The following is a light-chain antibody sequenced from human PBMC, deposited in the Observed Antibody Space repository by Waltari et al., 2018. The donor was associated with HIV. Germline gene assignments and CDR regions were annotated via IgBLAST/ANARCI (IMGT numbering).Light chain of an antibody. Sequence: DIQMAQSPSNLSASVGYRVTITCRASQTINTWLARYHQKPGGAPQLLVYQASTLENGVPSRFSGSGSGTEFTLTISRLQLDDVGFYYCQQYSSYWTFGQGTKVQGK. J-gene: IGKJ1*01. CDR1: QTINTW. CDR3: QQYSSYWT. V-gene: IGKV1-5*03. CDR2: QAS.